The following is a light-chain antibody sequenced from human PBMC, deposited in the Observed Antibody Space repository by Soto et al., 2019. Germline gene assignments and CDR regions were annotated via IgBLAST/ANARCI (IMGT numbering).Light chain of an antibody. CDR2: DAS. CDR1: QNIGVY. J-gene: IGKJ1*01. Sequence: DIQMTQSPSPLSASVGDRVTITCRASQNIGVYLNWYQKKPGKAPKLLIYDASSLESGVPSRFSGSGSGTEFTLTISSLQPDDFATYYCQQYNSYPRTFGQGTKVEIK. CDR3: QQYNSYPRT. V-gene: IGKV1-5*01.